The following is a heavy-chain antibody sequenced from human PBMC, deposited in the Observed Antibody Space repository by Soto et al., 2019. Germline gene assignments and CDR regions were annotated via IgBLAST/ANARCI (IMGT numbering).Heavy chain of an antibody. CDR1: GAPITSVGYY. D-gene: IGHD2-15*01. Sequence: SETLSLTCSVSGAPITSVGYYGTWIRQHPGRGLEFIGYIYHNGRAFYNSSLQSRVDISVDTSKNQFSLKLNFVTAVDTAVYYCARPRCSGGSCFLQFWGQGTLVTSPQ. CDR3: ARPRCSGGSCFLQF. V-gene: IGHV4-31*03. J-gene: IGHJ1*01. CDR2: IYHNGRA.